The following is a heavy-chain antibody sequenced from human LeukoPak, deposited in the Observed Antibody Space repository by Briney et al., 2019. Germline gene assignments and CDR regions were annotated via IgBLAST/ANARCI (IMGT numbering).Heavy chain of an antibody. CDR2: ISYSGST. Sequence: PSETLSLTCSVSGGSVSSGSYYWSWIRQPPGKGLEWIGYISYSGSTSYNPSLESRVTISVDTSKNQFSLKLSSVTAADTAVYYCARDLNTYGSHYFDYWGQGTLVTVSS. J-gene: IGHJ4*02. CDR3: ARDLNTYGSHYFDY. V-gene: IGHV4-61*01. D-gene: IGHD5-18*01. CDR1: GGSVSSGSYY.